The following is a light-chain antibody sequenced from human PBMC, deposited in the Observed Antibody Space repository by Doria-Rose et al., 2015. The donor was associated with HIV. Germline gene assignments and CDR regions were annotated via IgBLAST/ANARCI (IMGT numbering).Light chain of an antibody. Sequence: TQSPGTLSLSPGERATLSCRASQSFSSTYLAWYQQKPGQAPSLLIYDGSTRATGIPDRFSASGSGTDFTLTINRLEPEDLALYYCHLYGTSWTFGQGTKVEI. CDR3: HLYGTSWT. J-gene: IGKJ1*01. CDR2: DGS. V-gene: IGKV3-20*01. CDR1: QSFSSTY.